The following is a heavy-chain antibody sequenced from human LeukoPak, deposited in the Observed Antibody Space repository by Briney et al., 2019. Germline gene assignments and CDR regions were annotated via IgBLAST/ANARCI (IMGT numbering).Heavy chain of an antibody. CDR3: ARYSSGYYYGNYFDY. Sequence: ASVKVSCKASGYTFTSYGISWVRQAPGQGLEWTGWISAYNGNTNYAQKLQGRVTMTTDTSTSTAYMELRSLRSDDTAVYYCARYSSGYYYGNYFDYWGQGTLVTVSS. CDR2: ISAYNGNT. V-gene: IGHV1-18*01. J-gene: IGHJ4*02. D-gene: IGHD3-22*01. CDR1: GYTFTSYG.